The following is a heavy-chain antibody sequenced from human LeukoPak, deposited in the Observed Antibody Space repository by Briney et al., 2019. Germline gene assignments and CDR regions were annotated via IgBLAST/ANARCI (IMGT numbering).Heavy chain of an antibody. Sequence: HAGGSLRLSCAVSGITLSNYGMSWVRQAPGKGLEWVAGISDSSGRTNYADSVKGRFTISRDNPKNTLYLQMNSLRAEDTAVYFCAKRGVVIRVILVGFHKEAYYFDSCGQGALVNVSS. D-gene: IGHD3-22*01. V-gene: IGHV3-23*01. CDR1: GITLSNYG. J-gene: IGHJ4*02. CDR2: ISDSSGRT. CDR3: AKRGVVIRVILVGFHKEAYYFDS.